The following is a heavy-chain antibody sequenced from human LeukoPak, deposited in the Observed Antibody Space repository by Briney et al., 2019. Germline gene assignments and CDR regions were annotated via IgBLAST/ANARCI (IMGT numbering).Heavy chain of an antibody. D-gene: IGHD3-10*01. CDR1: GGSFSGYY. CDR3: ARDEYYYGSGSYRFDY. V-gene: IGHV4-34*01. Sequence: SETLSLTCAVYGGSFSGYYWSWIRQPPGKGLEWIGEIKHSGSTNYNPSLKSRVTISVDTPKNQFSLKLSSVTAADTAVYYCARDEYYYGSGSYRFDYWGQGTLVTVSS. J-gene: IGHJ4*02. CDR2: IKHSGST.